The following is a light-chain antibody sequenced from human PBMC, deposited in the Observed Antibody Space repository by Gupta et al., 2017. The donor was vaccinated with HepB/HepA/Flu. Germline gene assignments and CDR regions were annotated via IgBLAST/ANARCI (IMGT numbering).Light chain of an antibody. CDR3: NSRDSSGNHPPAGLHVV. J-gene: IGLJ2*01. V-gene: IGLV3-19*01. Sequence: SSELTQDPAVSVALGQTVRITCQGDSLRSYYASWYQQKPGQAPVLVIYGKNNRPSGIPDRFSGSSSGNTASLTITGAQAEDEADYYCNSRDSSGNHPPAGLHVVFGGGTKLTVL. CDR2: GKN. CDR1: SLRSYY.